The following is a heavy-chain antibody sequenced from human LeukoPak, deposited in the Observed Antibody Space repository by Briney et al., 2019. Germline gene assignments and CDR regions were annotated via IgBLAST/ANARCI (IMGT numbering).Heavy chain of an antibody. CDR3: ARHGSLDTAMVYFDY. V-gene: IGHV4-59*08. J-gene: IGHJ4*02. D-gene: IGHD5-18*01. CDR2: IYYSGST. Sequence: SETLSLTCTVSAGSISSYYWSWIRQPPGKGLEWIGYIYYSGSTNYNPSLKSRVTISVDTSKNQFSLKLSSVTAADTAVYYCARHGSLDTAMVYFDYWGQGTLVTVSS. CDR1: AGSISSYY.